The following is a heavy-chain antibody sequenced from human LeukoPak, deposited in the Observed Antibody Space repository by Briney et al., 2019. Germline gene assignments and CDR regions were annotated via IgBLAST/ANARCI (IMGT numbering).Heavy chain of an antibody. CDR3: AGARGYTYGFDY. V-gene: IGHV3-23*01. J-gene: IGHJ4*02. D-gene: IGHD5-18*01. CDR2: ISGSGSAT. CDR1: GFTFGSYA. Sequence: GGSLRLSCAASGFTFGSYAMTWVRQAPGKGLEWVSAISGSGSATYYADSVKGRFTISRDNSKNTLYLQMNSLRAEDTAVYYCAGARGYTYGFDYWGQGTLVTVSS.